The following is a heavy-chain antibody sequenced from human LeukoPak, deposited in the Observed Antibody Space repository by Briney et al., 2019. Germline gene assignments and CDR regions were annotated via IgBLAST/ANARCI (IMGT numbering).Heavy chain of an antibody. Sequence: GGSLRLSCAASGFILSSYAMHWVRQAPGKGLEWVAFTQHDGDDKYYADSVKGRFTISRDNSKNTLYLQMNSLRAEDTAVYYCARKVKNWFDPWGQGTLVTVSS. CDR3: ARKVKNWFDP. CDR1: GFILSSYA. D-gene: IGHD3-22*01. J-gene: IGHJ5*02. CDR2: TQHDGDDK. V-gene: IGHV3-30*02.